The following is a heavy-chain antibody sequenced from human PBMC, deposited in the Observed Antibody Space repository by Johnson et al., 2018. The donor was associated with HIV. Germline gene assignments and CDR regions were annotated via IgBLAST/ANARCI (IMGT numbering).Heavy chain of an antibody. CDR2: FYSGGST. D-gene: IGHD1-26*01. CDR1: EFTFSAHD. J-gene: IGHJ3*01. Sequence: VQLVESGGGLVQPGGSLRLSCAASEFTFSAHDMHWVRQAPGKGLEWVSVFYSGGSTYYADSVKGRFTISRDNAKNSLYLQMNSLRDEDTAVYYCVTADRGSAWGQGTTVTVSS. V-gene: IGHV3-66*01. CDR3: VTADRGSA.